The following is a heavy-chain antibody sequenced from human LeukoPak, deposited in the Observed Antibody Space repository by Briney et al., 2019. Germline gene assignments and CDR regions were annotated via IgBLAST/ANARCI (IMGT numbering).Heavy chain of an antibody. CDR1: GGSTTSYY. Sequence: SETLSLTCTVSGGSTTSYYWSWIRQPAGKGLEWIGRIYVSGSTTYNPSLKSRVTISVDKSKNEFSLKLSSVTAADTAIYYCGSSQLYSIDPWGQGTLVTVSS. V-gene: IGHV4-4*07. J-gene: IGHJ5*02. CDR3: GSSQLYSIDP. CDR2: IYVSGST. D-gene: IGHD3-3*02.